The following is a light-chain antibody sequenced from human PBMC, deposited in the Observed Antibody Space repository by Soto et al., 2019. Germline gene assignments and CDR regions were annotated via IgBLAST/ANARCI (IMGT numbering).Light chain of an antibody. Sequence: VLTQSPGTLSLSPGDRATLYCRASQSVSSNYLAWYQQKPGQAPRLLIYGASNRATGIPDRFSGSGSGTDFTLTISRLEPEDFVVYYCHQYASSPRTFGQGTKVEIK. CDR2: GAS. CDR3: HQYASSPRT. CDR1: QSVSSNY. J-gene: IGKJ1*01. V-gene: IGKV3-20*01.